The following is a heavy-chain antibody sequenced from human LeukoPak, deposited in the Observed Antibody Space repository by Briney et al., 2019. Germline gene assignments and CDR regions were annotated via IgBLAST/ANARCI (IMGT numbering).Heavy chain of an antibody. CDR2: IYPGDSDT. CDR1: GYSFTTYW. J-gene: IGHJ4*02. V-gene: IGHV5-51*01. Sequence: GESLKISCKGSGYSFTTYWIGWVRQMPGKGLEWMGIIYPGDSDTRYSPSFQGQVTISADKSISTAYLQWNSLKASDTAMYYCARHEGGDIVVVSGLEYWGQGTLVTVSS. D-gene: IGHD2-2*01. CDR3: ARHEGGDIVVVSGLEY.